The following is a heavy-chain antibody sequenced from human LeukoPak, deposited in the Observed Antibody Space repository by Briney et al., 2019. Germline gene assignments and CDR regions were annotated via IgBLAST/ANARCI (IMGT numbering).Heavy chain of an antibody. CDR2: PSVSGGST. V-gene: IGHV3-23*01. Sequence: EPSGTLCFNCAASGFTISSNWLSRHGPGPGHGLEGVSAPSVSGGSTYYEVSVKGRFTTDRANAKNTLYLQMNSLRAEDTAVYYCAKGGSGFGELVFLTFDYWGQGTLVTVSS. J-gene: IGHJ4*02. CDR1: GFTISSNW. CDR3: AKGGSGFGELVFLTFDY. D-gene: IGHD3-10*01.